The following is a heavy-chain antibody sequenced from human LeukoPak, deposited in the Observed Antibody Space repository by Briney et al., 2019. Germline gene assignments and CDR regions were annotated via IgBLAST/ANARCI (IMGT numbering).Heavy chain of an antibody. J-gene: IGHJ4*02. CDR1: GYTFTNYY. CDR2: INPSGGRT. CDR3: ARSRAYYDILTGYYPFDN. V-gene: IGHV1-46*01. Sequence: ASVKVSCKASGYTFTNYYIHWVRQAPGQGLEWMGMINPSGGRTTYAKKFQGRVTMTRDTSTNTVYTELSSLRSDDTAVYYCARSRAYYDILTGYYPFDNWGQRTLVTVSS. D-gene: IGHD3-9*01.